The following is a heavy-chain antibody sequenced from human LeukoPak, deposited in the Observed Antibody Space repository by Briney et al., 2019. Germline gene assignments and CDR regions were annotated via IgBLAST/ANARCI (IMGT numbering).Heavy chain of an antibody. V-gene: IGHV1-2*02. D-gene: IGHD3-10*01. J-gene: IGHJ3*02. CDR2: INPNSGGR. CDR3: AKRMVRGVIHDAFDI. Sequence: ASVKVSGKASGYTFTGYYMHWVRQAPGQGLEWMGWINPNSGGRNYAQKFQGRVTMTRDTSISTAYMELSRLRSDDTAVYYCAKRMVRGVIHDAFDIWGQGTMVTVSS. CDR1: GYTFTGYY.